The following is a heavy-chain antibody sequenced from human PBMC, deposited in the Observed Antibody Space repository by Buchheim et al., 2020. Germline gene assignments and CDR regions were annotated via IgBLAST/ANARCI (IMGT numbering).Heavy chain of an antibody. CDR1: GFSLSRSGVG. J-gene: IGHJ5*02. V-gene: IGHV2-5*02. CDR3: AYTSSVTPYES. D-gene: IGHD4-17*01. CDR2: IYWDDDK. Sequence: QITLKESGPTLVKPTQPLTLTCSFSGFSLSRSGVGVGWIRQPPGKALEWLAVIYWDDDKRYRPSLKSRLTISKDTSRNQVVLTMTNMDPVDTATYYCAYTSSVTPYESWGQGTL.